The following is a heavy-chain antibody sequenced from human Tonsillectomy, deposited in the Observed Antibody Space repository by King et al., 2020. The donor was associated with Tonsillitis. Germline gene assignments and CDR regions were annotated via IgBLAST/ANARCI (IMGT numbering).Heavy chain of an antibody. Sequence: VQLVESGGGVVQPRRSLRLSCAASGFTFSSYPMHWVRQAPGKGLEWVAVISYDGSNKYYADSVKGRFTISRDNSKHTLYLQVNSLRAEDTAVYYCARESGIRENRLQFSAYYCGLDVWGQGTTVTVSS. CDR3: ARESGIRENRLQFSAYYCGLDV. CDR1: GFTFSSYP. J-gene: IGHJ6*02. V-gene: IGHV3-30*04. D-gene: IGHD5-24*01. CDR2: ISYDGSNK.